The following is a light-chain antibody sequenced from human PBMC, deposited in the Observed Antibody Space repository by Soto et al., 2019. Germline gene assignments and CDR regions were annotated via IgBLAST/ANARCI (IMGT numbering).Light chain of an antibody. CDR2: TTS. CDR1: QDISNY. CDR3: QQSYSTPIT. Sequence: DIQMTQSPSSLSASVGDRVTLTCQASQDISNYLNWYQQKPGKAPNLLIYTTSSLHSGVPSRFSGSGSGTDFTLTISSLQPEDFATYYCQQSYSTPITFGQGTRLEIK. J-gene: IGKJ5*01. V-gene: IGKV1-39*01.